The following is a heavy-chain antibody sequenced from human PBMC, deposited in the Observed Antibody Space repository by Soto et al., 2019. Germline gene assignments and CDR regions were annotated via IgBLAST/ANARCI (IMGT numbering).Heavy chain of an antibody. J-gene: IGHJ6*03. CDR3: ARATYYYGSGSSKAYYYYYYMDV. D-gene: IGHD3-10*01. V-gene: IGHV1-18*01. Sequence: PSVKVSCKASGYTFTSYGISWVRQAPGQGLEWMGRISAYNGNTNYAQKLQGRVTMTTDTSTSTAYMELRSLRSDDTAVYYCARATYYYGSGSSKAYYYYYYMDVWGKGTTVTVSS. CDR2: ISAYNGNT. CDR1: GYTFTSYG.